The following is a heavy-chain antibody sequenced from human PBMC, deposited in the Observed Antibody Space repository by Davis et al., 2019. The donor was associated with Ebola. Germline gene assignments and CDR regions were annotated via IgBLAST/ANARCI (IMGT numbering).Heavy chain of an antibody. J-gene: IGHJ6*04. CDR1: GFTFSNNW. Sequence: PGGSLRPSCAVPGFTFSNNWMSWVRQAPGKGLEWVAKIKEDGSEKYHVDSVKGRFTISRDNAKNSLNLQMNTLRAEDTAVYYCARAKYYAMDVWGKGTTVTV. V-gene: IGHV3-7*01. CDR2: IKEDGSEK. CDR3: ARAKYYAMDV. D-gene: IGHD6-6*01.